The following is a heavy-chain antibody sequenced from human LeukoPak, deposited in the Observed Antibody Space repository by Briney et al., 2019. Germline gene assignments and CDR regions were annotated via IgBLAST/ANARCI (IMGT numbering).Heavy chain of an antibody. CDR3: ARVDSTGWDDAFDY. Sequence: GGSLRLSCAASGFTFDIYAMHWVRQAPGKGLEYVSGISDQGGSTYYANSVKGRFIISRDNSKNTLYLQMGSLRAEDTAVYYCARVDSTGWDDAFDYWGQGTLVTVSS. V-gene: IGHV3-64*01. D-gene: IGHD6-19*01. CDR1: GFTFDIYA. J-gene: IGHJ4*02. CDR2: ISDQGGST.